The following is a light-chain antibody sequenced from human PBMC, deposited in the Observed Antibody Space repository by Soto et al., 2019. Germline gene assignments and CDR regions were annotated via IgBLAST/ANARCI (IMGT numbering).Light chain of an antibody. CDR3: QQYGSSPA. CDR1: QRVSSSY. V-gene: IGKV3-20*01. Sequence: EIVLTQSPGTLSLSPGERATLSCRASQRVSSSYLAWYQQKPGQAPRLLIYGAYSRATGIPGRFSGSGSGNDFTLTISILEPVDCARYYYQQYGSSPAFGGGTKVEIK. CDR2: GAY. J-gene: IGKJ4*01.